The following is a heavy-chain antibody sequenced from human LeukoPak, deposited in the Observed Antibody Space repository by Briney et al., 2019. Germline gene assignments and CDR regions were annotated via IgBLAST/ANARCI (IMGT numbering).Heavy chain of an antibody. CDR1: GYSISSGYY. D-gene: IGHD2-15*01. CDR2: IYHSGST. Sequence: PSETLSLTCAVSGYSISSGYYWGWIRQPPGKGLEWIGSIYHSGSTYYNPSLKSRVTISVDTSKNQFSLKLSSVTAADTAVYYCARHGGYCSGGSCYSGGTSDYWGQGTLVTVSS. J-gene: IGHJ4*02. V-gene: IGHV4-38-2*01. CDR3: ARHGGYCSGGSCYSGGTSDY.